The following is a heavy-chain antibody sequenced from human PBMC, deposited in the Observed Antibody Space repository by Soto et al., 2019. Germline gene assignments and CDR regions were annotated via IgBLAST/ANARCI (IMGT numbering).Heavy chain of an antibody. CDR2: INSDGSST. CDR1: GFTFSSYW. J-gene: IGHJ4*02. Sequence: GGSLRLSCAASGFTFSSYWMHWVRQAPGKGLVWVSRINSDGSSTSYADSVKGRFTISRDNAKNTLYLQMNSLRAEDTAVYYCASIDGYHNFDYWGQGTLVTVSS. D-gene: IGHD3-3*01. CDR3: ASIDGYHNFDY. V-gene: IGHV3-74*01.